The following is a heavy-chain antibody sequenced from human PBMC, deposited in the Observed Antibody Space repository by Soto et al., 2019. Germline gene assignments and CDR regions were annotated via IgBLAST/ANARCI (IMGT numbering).Heavy chain of an antibody. J-gene: IGHJ6*03. Sequence: QVHLEQWGAGLLNPSETLSLTCAVYGGSLSGYYWSWVRQSPGKGLEWIGEINHSGTANYNPSLKTRVTISADASKHHFSLRLTSVTAADSATYYCASYHFLDLWTGSRHYMDVWSRGTPVTVSS. D-gene: IGHD3-9*01. CDR3: ASYHFLDLWTGSRHYMDV. CDR2: INHSGTA. CDR1: GGSLSGYY. V-gene: IGHV4-34*01.